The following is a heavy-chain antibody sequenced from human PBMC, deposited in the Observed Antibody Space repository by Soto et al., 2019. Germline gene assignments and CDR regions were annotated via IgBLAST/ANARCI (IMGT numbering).Heavy chain of an antibody. V-gene: IGHV1-18*01. CDR1: GYTFTSYG. Sequence: ASEKVSCKASGYTFTSYGISWVRQAPGQGLEWMGWISAYNGNTNYAQKLQGRVTMTTDTSTSTAYMELRSLRSDDTAVYYCARPSIAAAAETYYYYGMDVWGQGTTVTVSS. J-gene: IGHJ6*02. D-gene: IGHD6-13*01. CDR3: ARPSIAAAAETYYYYGMDV. CDR2: ISAYNGNT.